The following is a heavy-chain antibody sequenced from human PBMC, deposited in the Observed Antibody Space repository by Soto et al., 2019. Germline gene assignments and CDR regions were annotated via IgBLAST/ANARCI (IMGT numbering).Heavy chain of an antibody. D-gene: IGHD3-10*01. CDR3: AKGLLAVRGVIGA. J-gene: IGHJ5*02. CDR1: GFTFSSYA. V-gene: IGHV3-23*01. Sequence: GGSLRLSCAASGFTFSSYAMSWVRQAPGKGLEWVSAISGSGGSTYYADSVKGRFTISRDNSKNTLYLQMNSLRAEDTVVYYCAKGLLAVRGVIGAWGQGTLVTVSS. CDR2: ISGSGGST.